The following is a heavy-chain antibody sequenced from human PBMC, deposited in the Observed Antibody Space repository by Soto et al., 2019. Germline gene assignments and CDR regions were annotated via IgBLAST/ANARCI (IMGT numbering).Heavy chain of an antibody. V-gene: IGHV6-1*01. CDR1: GDSVSRTSAA. CDR2: TNDRYKWYI. D-gene: IGHD6-6*01. J-gene: IGHJ3*02. Sequence: SQTPSLTCFISGDSVSRTSAAWNWIRQSPSRGPEWQGRTNDRYKWYIDYAVSVKSRITVNPDTSKNQFSLLLNSVTPEDTAVYYCAMGSSLKARQAFDIWGQGTMVTVS. CDR3: AMGSSLKARQAFDI.